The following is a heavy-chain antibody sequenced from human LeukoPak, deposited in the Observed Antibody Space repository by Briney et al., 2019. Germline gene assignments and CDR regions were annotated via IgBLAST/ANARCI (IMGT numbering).Heavy chain of an antibody. J-gene: IGHJ5*02. V-gene: IGHV4-34*01. D-gene: IGHD2-15*01. Sequence: SETLSLTCAVYGGSFSGYYWSWIRQPPGKGLEWIGEINHSGSTNYNPSLKSRVTISVDTSKNQFSLKLSSATAADTAVYYCARGSRSGYCSGGSCYRRPRWFDPWGQGTLVTVSS. CDR2: INHSGST. CDR3: ARGSRSGYCSGGSCYRRPRWFDP. CDR1: GGSFSGYY.